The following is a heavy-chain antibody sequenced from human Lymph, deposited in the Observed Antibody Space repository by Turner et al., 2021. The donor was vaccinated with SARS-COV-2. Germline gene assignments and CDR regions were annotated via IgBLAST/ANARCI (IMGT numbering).Heavy chain of an antibody. Sequence: EVQLVQSGGGLVQPAESLRLSCAASGFTFGNYAMHWVRQAPGKGLEYVSAISGDGVSTYYANSVKSRFTISRDNSKNTLNLQMGSVRAVYMGVYCCAWDWNAGDYWGQGTLVTVSS. CDR2: ISGDGVST. D-gene: IGHD1-1*01. J-gene: IGHJ4*02. CDR1: GFTFGNYA. V-gene: IGHV3-64*01. CDR3: AWDWNAGDY.